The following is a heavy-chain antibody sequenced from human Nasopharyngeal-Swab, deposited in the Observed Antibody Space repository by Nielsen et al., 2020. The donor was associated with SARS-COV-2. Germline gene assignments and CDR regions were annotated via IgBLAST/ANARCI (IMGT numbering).Heavy chain of an antibody. D-gene: IGHD3-3*01. J-gene: IGHJ1*01. CDR3: ARAGALDTTIEH. CDR2: ISYDGSTQ. V-gene: IGHV3-30*04. Sequence: SLKISCAASGFSFSNYALYWVRQAPGKGLEWVASISYDGSTQYYADSVKGRLTISRDNSKTTLFLQMTSLRSEDTAVYYCARAGALDTTIEHWGQGNLVTVSS. CDR1: GFSFSNYA.